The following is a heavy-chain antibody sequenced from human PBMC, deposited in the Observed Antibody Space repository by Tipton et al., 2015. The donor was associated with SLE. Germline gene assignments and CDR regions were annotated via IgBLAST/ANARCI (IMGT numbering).Heavy chain of an antibody. J-gene: IGHJ4*02. CDR2: INHSGST. D-gene: IGHD6-13*01. CDR1: GGSFRGYY. CDR3: ARLWGTEGYSSSPGY. Sequence: TLSLTCAVYGGSFRGYYWSWIRQPPGKGLEWIGEINHSGSTTYNPSLKSRVTISVDTSKKQFSLKLSSVTAADTAVYYCARLWGTEGYSSSPGYWGQGTLVTVSS. V-gene: IGHV4-34*01.